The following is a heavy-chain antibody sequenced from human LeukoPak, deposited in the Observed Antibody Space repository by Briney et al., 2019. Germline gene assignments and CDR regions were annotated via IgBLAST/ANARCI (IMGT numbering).Heavy chain of an antibody. D-gene: IGHD3-22*01. CDR2: ISGSGGST. J-gene: IGHJ4*02. CDR1: GFTFSSYA. Sequence: GRSLRLSCAASGFTFSSYAMSRVRQAPGKGLEWVSAISGSGGSTYYADSVKGRFTISRDNSKNTLYLQMNSLRAEDTAVYYCAKDLGYYDSSGYYYGYWGQGTLVTVSS. CDR3: AKDLGYYDSSGYYYGY. V-gene: IGHV3-23*01.